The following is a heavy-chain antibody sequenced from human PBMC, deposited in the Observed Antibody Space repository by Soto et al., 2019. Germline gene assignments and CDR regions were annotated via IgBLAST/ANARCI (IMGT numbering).Heavy chain of an antibody. CDR2: TRSNGEHT. V-gene: IGHV3-23*01. J-gene: IGHJ6*02. Sequence: GGSLRLSCAGSGFMFSNFAMTWVRQAPGKGLEWVSTTRSNGEHTYYADSVKGRFTVSRDNSKNTLFLEMSSLRAEDTAIYYCDKHSKRVSVYADRVYGMDLWGQGTTVTVSS. CDR1: GFMFSNFA. CDR3: DKHSKRVSVYADRVYGMDL. D-gene: IGHD6-6*01.